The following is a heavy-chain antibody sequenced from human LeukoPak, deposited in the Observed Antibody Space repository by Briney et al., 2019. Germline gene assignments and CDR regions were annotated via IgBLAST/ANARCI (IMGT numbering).Heavy chain of an antibody. CDR1: GYTLTELS. CDR2: FDPEDGET. Sequence: GASVKVSCKVSGYTLTELSMHWVRQAPGKGLEWMGGFDPEDGETIYAQKFQGRVTMTEDTSTDTAYMELSSLRSEDTAVYYCATALRPMVRGVIPSYYYYGMDVWGQGTTVTVSS. V-gene: IGHV1-24*01. J-gene: IGHJ6*02. D-gene: IGHD3-10*01. CDR3: ATALRPMVRGVIPSYYYYGMDV.